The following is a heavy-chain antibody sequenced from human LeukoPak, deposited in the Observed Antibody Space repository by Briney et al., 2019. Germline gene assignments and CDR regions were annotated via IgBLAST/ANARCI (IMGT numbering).Heavy chain of an antibody. J-gene: IGHJ4*02. CDR2: INPSGGST. CDR3: ARTRGYYFDY. Sequence: GASVRDSCKASGSSFTNYYMHWVRQAPGQGLEWMGMINPSGGSTTYAQKFQGRVTMTRDMSTSTVYMELSSLTSEDTAVYYCARTRGYYFDYWGQGTLVTVSS. CDR1: GSSFTNYY. V-gene: IGHV1-46*01.